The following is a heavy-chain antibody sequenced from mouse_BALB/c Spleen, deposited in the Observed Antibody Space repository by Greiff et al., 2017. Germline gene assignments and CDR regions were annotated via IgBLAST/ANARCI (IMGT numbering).Heavy chain of an antibody. V-gene: IGHV1S34*01. CDR1: GYSFTGYY. J-gene: IGHJ2*01. CDR2: ISCYNGAT. Sequence: LVKTGASVKISCKASGYSFTGYYMHWVKQSHGKSLEWIGYISCYNGATSYNQKFKGKATFTVDTSSSTAYMQFNSLTSEDSAVYYCARSHYGSSFRFDYWGQGTTLTVSS. D-gene: IGHD1-1*01. CDR3: ARSHYGSSFRFDY.